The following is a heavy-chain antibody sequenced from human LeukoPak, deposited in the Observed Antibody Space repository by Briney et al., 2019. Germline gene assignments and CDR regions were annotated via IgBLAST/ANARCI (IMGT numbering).Heavy chain of an antibody. Sequence: GGSLRLSCAASEFTFSSYAMHWVRQAPGKGLEWVAVISYDGSNKYYADSVKGRFTISRDNSKNTLYLQMNSLRAEDTAVYYCARDRGGHRGYYFDYWGQGTLVTVSS. V-gene: IGHV3-30-3*01. CDR1: EFTFSSYA. CDR2: ISYDGSNK. CDR3: ARDRGGHRGYYFDY. D-gene: IGHD3-10*01. J-gene: IGHJ4*02.